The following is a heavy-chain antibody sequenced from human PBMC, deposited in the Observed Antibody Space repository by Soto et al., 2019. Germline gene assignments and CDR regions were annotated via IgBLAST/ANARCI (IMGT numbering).Heavy chain of an antibody. D-gene: IGHD2-8*01. J-gene: IGHJ4*02. CDR2: ITSDGGTT. CDR1: GFTFSNYA. CDR3: ARDANGAADY. Sequence: GWSLRLSCAASGFTFSNYAMHWVRQAPGKGLEYVSAITSDGGTTYYADSVKGRFTISRDNSKNTLYLQMGRLRAEDMAMYYCARDANGAADYWGQGTLVTVSS. V-gene: IGHV3-64*02.